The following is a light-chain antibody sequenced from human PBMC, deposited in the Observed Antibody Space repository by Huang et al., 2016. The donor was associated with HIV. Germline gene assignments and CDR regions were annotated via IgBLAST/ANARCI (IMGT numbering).Light chain of an antibody. CDR1: QRVGVN. V-gene: IGKV3-15*01. CDR2: GAS. CDR3: QQYDKWPGT. Sequence: EVMMTQSPATLSVSLGDKASLSCRASQRVGVNLAWYQQKPGQAPTLLIYGASDRATGSSARFSGSGSGTDFTLTISSLQSEDSAVYFCQQYDKWPGTFGQGTRLQI. J-gene: IGKJ2*01.